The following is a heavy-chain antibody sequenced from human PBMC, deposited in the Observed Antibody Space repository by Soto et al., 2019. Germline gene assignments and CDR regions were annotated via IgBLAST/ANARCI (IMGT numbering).Heavy chain of an antibody. V-gene: IGHV3-30*18. CDR1: GFTFSDYA. CDR3: AKGGRQWLVTSDFNF. Sequence: VQLVEAGGGVVQPGRSLRLSCAASGFTFSDYAMHWVRQAPGKGLEWVAVVSHDGRNTHYADSVKGRFTISRDSSNNTVSLEMNSLRAEDTVVYYCAKGGRQWLVTSDFNFWVQGALVTVSS. CDR2: VSHDGRNT. D-gene: IGHD6-19*01. J-gene: IGHJ4*02.